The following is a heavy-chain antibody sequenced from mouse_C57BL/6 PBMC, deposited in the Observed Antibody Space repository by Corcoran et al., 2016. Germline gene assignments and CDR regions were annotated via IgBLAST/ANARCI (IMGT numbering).Heavy chain of an antibody. V-gene: IGHV9-3*01. D-gene: IGHD2-5*01. CDR1: GYTFTTYG. J-gene: IGHJ3*01. CDR2: INTYSGVP. CDR3: ARRSNLAWFAY. Sequence: QIQLVQSGPELKKPGETVKISCKASGYTFTTYGMSWVKQAPGKGLKWMGWINTYSGVPTYADDFKGRFAFSLETSASTAYLQINNLKNEDTATYFWARRSNLAWFAYWGQGTLVTVSA.